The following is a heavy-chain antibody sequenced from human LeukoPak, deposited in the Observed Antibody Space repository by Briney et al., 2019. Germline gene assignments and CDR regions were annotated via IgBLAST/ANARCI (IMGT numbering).Heavy chain of an antibody. Sequence: SETLSLTCAVSGGSITSNNWWSWVRQSPGKGLEWIGEIYHTGSTNYNPSFRSRLTITLDESENQFSLNLRSLTAADTAVYYCARGGYYFLWAYDIWGQGTMVTVSS. J-gene: IGHJ3*02. V-gene: IGHV4-4*02. CDR1: GGSITSNNW. D-gene: IGHD2-15*01. CDR3: ARGGYYFLWAYDI. CDR2: IYHTGST.